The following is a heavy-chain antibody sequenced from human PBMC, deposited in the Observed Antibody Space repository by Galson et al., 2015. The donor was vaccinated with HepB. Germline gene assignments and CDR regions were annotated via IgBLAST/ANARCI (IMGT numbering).Heavy chain of an antibody. CDR1: GFTVSSNY. V-gene: IGHV3-66*02. J-gene: IGHJ3*02. D-gene: IGHD3-9*01. CDR2: IYSGGST. CDR3: AREAGGASCYDILTGYSPQWGAFDI. Sequence: SLRLSCAASGFTVSSNYMSWVRQAPGKGLEWVSVIYSGGSTYYADSVKGRFTISRDNSKNTLYLQMNSLRAEDTAVYYCAREAGGASCYDILTGYSPQWGAFDIWGQGTMVTVSS.